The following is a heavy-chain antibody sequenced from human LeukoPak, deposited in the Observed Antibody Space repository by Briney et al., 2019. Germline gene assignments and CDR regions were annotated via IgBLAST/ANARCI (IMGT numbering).Heavy chain of an antibody. D-gene: IGHD4-17*01. V-gene: IGHV3-23*01. Sequence: GWSPRLSCAASGFILSGYAMSCLSHAPRQGLGWGSALGASGHSTYYADSVKGRFIISRDNSKNTLYLQMHSLRAEDTAVYYCLLLDGDYPDAFDIWGQGTMVTVSS. J-gene: IGHJ3*02. CDR2: LGASGHST. CDR3: LLLDGDYPDAFDI. CDR1: GFILSGYA.